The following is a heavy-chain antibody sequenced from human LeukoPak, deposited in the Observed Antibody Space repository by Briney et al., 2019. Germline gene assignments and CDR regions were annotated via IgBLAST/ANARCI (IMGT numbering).Heavy chain of an antibody. CDR1: GDSFSSNTAA. CDR3: TRGFLIAGMHV. CDR2: TYYNSKWHN. V-gene: IGHV6-1*01. J-gene: IGHJ6*04. D-gene: IGHD3-16*02. Sequence: PSQTLSPSCAISGDSFSSNTAAWNWIRQSPSRGLEWLGRTYYNSKWHNDYAGSVKSLINIIPDTSKNQISLQLDSVTPEDTAVYYCTRGFLIAGMHVWGEGKTVTVSS.